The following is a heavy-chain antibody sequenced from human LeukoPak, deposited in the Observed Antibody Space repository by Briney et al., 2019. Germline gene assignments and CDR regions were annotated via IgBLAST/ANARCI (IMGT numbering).Heavy chain of an antibody. Sequence: GGSLRLSCAASGFTFSSYAMHWVRQAPGKGLEWVSVVSYDGSNKYCADSVKGRFTISRDNSKNTLYLQMNSLRAEDTAVYYCAKATVTLPTSFDYWGQGTLVTVSS. CDR3: AKATVTLPTSFDY. CDR2: VSYDGSNK. CDR1: GFTFSSYA. V-gene: IGHV3-30-3*01. D-gene: IGHD4-17*01. J-gene: IGHJ4*02.